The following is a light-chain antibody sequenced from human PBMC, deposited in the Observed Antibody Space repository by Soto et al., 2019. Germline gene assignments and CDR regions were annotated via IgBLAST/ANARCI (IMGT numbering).Light chain of an antibody. CDR2: EGD. Sequence: QSALTQPASVSGSRGQSITISCTGTSSDVGSYNLVSWYQQHPRKAPKLVIYEGDKWPSGVSNRFSGSKSGNTASLTISGLQAEDEADYYCCSYAGGSTLVFGGGTKLTVL. CDR1: SSDVGSYNL. CDR3: CSYAGGSTLV. J-gene: IGLJ2*01. V-gene: IGLV2-23*01.